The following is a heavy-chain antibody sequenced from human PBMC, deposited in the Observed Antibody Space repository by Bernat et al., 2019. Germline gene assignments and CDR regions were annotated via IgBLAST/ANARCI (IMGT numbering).Heavy chain of an antibody. CDR2: IYHSGST. Sequence: QLQLQESGSGLVKPSQTLSLTCAVSGGSISSGGYSWSWIRQPPGKGLEWIGYIYHSGSTYYNPSLKSRVTISVDRSKNQFSLKLSSVTAAVTAVYYCARAEAAAGTWYFDLWGRGTLVTVSS. CDR1: GGSISSGGYS. J-gene: IGHJ2*01. V-gene: IGHV4-30-2*01. D-gene: IGHD6-13*01. CDR3: ARAEAAAGTWYFDL.